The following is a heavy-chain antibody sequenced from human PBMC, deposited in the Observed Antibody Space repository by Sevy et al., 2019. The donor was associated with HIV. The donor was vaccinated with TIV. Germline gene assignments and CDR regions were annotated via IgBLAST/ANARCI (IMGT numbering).Heavy chain of an antibody. Sequence: GGSLRLSCAASGFAFSTHAMHWVRQAPGKGLEWVAVISYEGTKKFYAASVEGRFTISRDNSKNMLSLQINSLGPEDAAVYYCARDGGYSVKWYPLYWGHGTLVTVSS. J-gene: IGHJ4*01. D-gene: IGHD1-26*01. V-gene: IGHV3-30-3*01. CDR3: ARDGGYSVKWYPLY. CDR2: ISYEGTKK. CDR1: GFAFSTHA.